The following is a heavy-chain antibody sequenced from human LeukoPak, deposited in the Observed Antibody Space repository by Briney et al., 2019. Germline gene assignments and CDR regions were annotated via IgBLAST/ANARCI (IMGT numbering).Heavy chain of an antibody. V-gene: IGHV4-39*01. D-gene: IGHD6-19*01. Sequence: PSETLSPTCTVSGGSISSSSYYWGWIRQPPGKGLEWIGSIYYSGSTYYNPSLKSRVTISVDTSKNQFSLKLSSVTAADTAVYYCARPDSSGWFVFDYWGQGTLVTVSS. CDR2: IYYSGST. CDR1: GGSISSSSYY. CDR3: ARPDSSGWFVFDY. J-gene: IGHJ4*02.